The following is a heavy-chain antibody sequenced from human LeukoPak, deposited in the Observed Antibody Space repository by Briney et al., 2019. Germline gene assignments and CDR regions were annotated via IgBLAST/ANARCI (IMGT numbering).Heavy chain of an antibody. D-gene: IGHD6-19*01. Sequence: ASVKVSCKASGYTFTSYDINWVRQATGQGLEWMGWMNPNSGNTGYARKFQGGVTMTRNTSISTAYMELSSLRSEDTAVYYCARRWIAVAFDWFDPWGQGTLVTVSS. V-gene: IGHV1-8*01. CDR1: GYTFTSYD. CDR2: MNPNSGNT. J-gene: IGHJ5*02. CDR3: ARRWIAVAFDWFDP.